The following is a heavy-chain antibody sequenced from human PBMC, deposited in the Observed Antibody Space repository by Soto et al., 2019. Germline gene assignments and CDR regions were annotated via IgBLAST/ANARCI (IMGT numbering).Heavy chain of an antibody. Sequence: QVQLVQSGAEVKKPGSSVKVSCKASGGTFSSYAISWVRQAPGQGLEWMGGIIPIFGTANYAQKFQGRVTITADESTSTAYMELSSLRSEDTAVYYCARDTRIAAAGTERFWFDPWGQGTLVTVSS. CDR2: IIPIFGTA. J-gene: IGHJ5*02. D-gene: IGHD6-13*01. CDR1: GGTFSSYA. V-gene: IGHV1-69*01. CDR3: ARDTRIAAAGTERFWFDP.